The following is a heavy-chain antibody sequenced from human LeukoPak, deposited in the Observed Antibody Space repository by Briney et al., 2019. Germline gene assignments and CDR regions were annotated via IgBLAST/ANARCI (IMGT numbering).Heavy chain of an antibody. Sequence: SETLSLTCAVYGGSFSGYYWSWIRQPPGKGLEWIGEINHSGSTNYNPSLKSRVTISVDTSKNQFSLKLSSVTAADTAVYYCARNYYDFWSGYYDDAFDIWGQGTMVTVSS. CDR2: INHSGST. CDR3: ARNYYDFWSGYYDDAFDI. CDR1: GGSFSGYY. J-gene: IGHJ3*02. D-gene: IGHD3-3*01. V-gene: IGHV4-34*01.